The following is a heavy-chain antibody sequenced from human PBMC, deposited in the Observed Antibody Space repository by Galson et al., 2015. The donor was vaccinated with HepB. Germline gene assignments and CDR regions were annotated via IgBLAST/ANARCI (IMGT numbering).Heavy chain of an antibody. CDR3: ARGSTTWFDP. V-gene: IGHV1-8*01. J-gene: IGHJ5*02. CDR1: GYTFTRYE. D-gene: IGHD1-14*01. CDR2: MDPNSANT. Sequence: SVKVSCKASGYTFTRYEINWVRQATGQGLEWMGWMDPNSANTGSAEKFQGRLTMTMNTSISTAYMELNSLRSEDTAVYFCARGSTTWFDPWGQGTLVTVSS.